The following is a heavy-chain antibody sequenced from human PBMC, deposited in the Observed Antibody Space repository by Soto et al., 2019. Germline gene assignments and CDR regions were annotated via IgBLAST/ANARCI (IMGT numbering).Heavy chain of an antibody. Sequence: QVQLVESGGGVVQPGRSLRLSCAASGFTFSSYGMHWVRQAPGKGLECVAVISYDGSNKYYADSVKGRFTISRDNSKNTLYLQMNSLRAEDTAVYYCAKDVIVVVPAANWFDPWGQGTLVTVSS. J-gene: IGHJ5*02. CDR2: ISYDGSNK. CDR3: AKDVIVVVPAANWFDP. CDR1: GFTFSSYG. V-gene: IGHV3-30*18. D-gene: IGHD2-2*01.